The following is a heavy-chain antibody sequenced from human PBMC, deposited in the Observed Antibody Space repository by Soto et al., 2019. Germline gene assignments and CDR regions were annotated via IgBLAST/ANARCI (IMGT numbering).Heavy chain of an antibody. CDR1: GGSISSYY. CDR2: IFYSVST. D-gene: IGHD3-16*01. V-gene: IGHV4-59*01. J-gene: IGHJ5*02. Sequence: QVQLQESGPGLVKPSETLSLTCTVSGGSISSYYWSWIRQPPGKGLEWIGYIFYSVSTNYTPSLKGRLTISVDTSKTQFSLKLNSVTAADTAVYYCARVGDWFDPWGQGTLVTVSS. CDR3: ARVGDWFDP.